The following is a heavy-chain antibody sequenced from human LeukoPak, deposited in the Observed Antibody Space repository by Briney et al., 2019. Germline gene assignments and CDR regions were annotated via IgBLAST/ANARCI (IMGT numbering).Heavy chain of an antibody. CDR1: GFTFSSYS. CDR3: ARDSYSSSWYYYYGMDV. Sequence: GGSLRLSCAASGFTFSSYSMNWVRQAPGKGLEWVSSISSSSSYIYYADSVKGRFTIFRDNAKNSLYLQMNSLRAEDTAVYYCARDSYSSSWYYYYGMDVWGQGTTVTVSS. V-gene: IGHV3-21*01. CDR2: ISSSSSYI. D-gene: IGHD6-13*01. J-gene: IGHJ6*02.